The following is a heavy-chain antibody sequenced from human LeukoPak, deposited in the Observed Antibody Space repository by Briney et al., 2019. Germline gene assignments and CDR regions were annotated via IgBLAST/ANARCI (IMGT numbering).Heavy chain of an antibody. CDR3: AKSEGGWFDP. Sequence: SETLSLTCTVSGGSVSSSDYYWGWIRQPPGKGLEWIGSIYYSGSIYYSGSTYQNPSLKSRVTISVDTSKNQFSLKLSSVSAADTAVYYCAKSEGGWFDPWGQGTLVTVFS. V-gene: IGHV4-39*01. CDR2: IYYSGSIYYSGST. CDR1: GGSVSSSDYY. D-gene: IGHD3-16*01. J-gene: IGHJ5*02.